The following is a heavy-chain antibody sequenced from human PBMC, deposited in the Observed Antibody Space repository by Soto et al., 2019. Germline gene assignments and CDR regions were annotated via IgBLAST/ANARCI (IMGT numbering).Heavy chain of an antibody. CDR3: AKDLGYTSSWYYALHI. Sequence: SGGSLRLSCVGSGFSFSSYAIHWVRQAPGQGLEWVSAISGSSGTTFYADSVKGRFTISRDNSKNTLYLQVNSLRAEDTAAYYCAKDLGYTSSWYYALHIWGQGTMVTVSS. CDR1: GFSFSSYA. D-gene: IGHD6-13*01. CDR2: ISGSSGTT. V-gene: IGHV3-23*01. J-gene: IGHJ3*02.